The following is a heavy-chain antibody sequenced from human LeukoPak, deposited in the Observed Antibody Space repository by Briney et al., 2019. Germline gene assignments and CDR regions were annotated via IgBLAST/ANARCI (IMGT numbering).Heavy chain of an antibody. CDR2: INAGNGNT. J-gene: IGHJ4*02. CDR1: GYTFTGYY. D-gene: IGHD3-9*01. CDR3: ARNDILTGYYPPDY. V-gene: IGHV1-3*01. Sequence: ASVKVSCKASGYTFTGYYMHWVRQAPGQRLEWMGWINAGNGNTKYSQKFQGRVTITRDTSASTAYMELSSLRSEDTAVYYCARNDILTGYYPPDYWGQGTLVTVSS.